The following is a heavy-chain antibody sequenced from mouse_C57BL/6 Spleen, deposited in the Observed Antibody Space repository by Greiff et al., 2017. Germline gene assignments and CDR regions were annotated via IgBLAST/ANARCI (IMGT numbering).Heavy chain of an antibody. J-gene: IGHJ2*01. CDR2: FYPGSGSI. Sequence: VQLQQSGAELVKPGASVKLSCKASGYTFTEYTIHWVKQRSGQGLKWIGWFYPGSGSIKYNEKFKDKATLTADKSSITVYMELSRLTSEDSAVYFCARHETPLYYYGSSPYFDYWGQGTTLTVSS. D-gene: IGHD1-1*01. CDR1: GYTFTEYT. V-gene: IGHV1-62-2*01. CDR3: ARHETPLYYYGSSPYFDY.